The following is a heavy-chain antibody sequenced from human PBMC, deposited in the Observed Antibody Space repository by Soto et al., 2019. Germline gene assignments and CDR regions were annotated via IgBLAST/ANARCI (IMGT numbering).Heavy chain of an antibody. J-gene: IGHJ6*02. CDR2: ISVGGGAT. CDR3: AKIFDSGAYWGSDDYNFGMDV. D-gene: IGHD2-15*01. V-gene: IGHV3-23*01. Sequence: PGGSLRLSCAASGFTFSTGAMSWVRQAPGKGLEWVSYISVGGGATKYGDSVKGRFTTHRDNSQNTLYLEMNSLTAEDTAVYYCAKIFDSGAYWGSDDYNFGMDVWGQGTTVTVSS. CDR1: GFTFSTGA.